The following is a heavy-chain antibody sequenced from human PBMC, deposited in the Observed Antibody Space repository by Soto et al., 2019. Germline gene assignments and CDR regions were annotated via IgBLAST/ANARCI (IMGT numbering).Heavy chain of an antibody. CDR2: ISAYNGNT. J-gene: IGHJ5*02. CDR3: ARGIRGGWYSGWFDP. Sequence: ASVKVSCKASGYTFTSYGISWVRQAPGQGLEWMGWISAYNGNTNYAQKLQGRVTMTTDTSTSTAYMELRSLRSDDTAVYYCARGIRGGWYSGWFDPWGQGTLVTVS. D-gene: IGHD6-19*01. CDR1: GYTFTSYG. V-gene: IGHV1-18*01.